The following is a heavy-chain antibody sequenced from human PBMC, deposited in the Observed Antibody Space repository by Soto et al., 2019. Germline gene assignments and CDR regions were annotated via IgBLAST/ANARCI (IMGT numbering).Heavy chain of an antibody. CDR2: IYHSGST. V-gene: IGHV4-38-2*02. CDR3: ASNLYSYGPYNWFDP. CDR1: GYSISSGYY. J-gene: IGHJ5*02. Sequence: SETLSLTCTVSGYSISSGYYWGWIRQPPGQGLEWIGSIYHSGSTYYNPSLKSRVTISVDTSKNYFSLKFISETAADTDVYYCASNLYSYGPYNWFDPWGQGTLVTVSS. D-gene: IGHD5-18*01.